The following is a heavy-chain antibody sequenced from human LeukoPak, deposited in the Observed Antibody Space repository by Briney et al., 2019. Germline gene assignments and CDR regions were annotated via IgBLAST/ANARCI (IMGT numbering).Heavy chain of an antibody. V-gene: IGHV1-18*01. CDR1: GYTFTSYG. CDR3: AREGYCSSTSCPPDAFDI. CDR2: ICAYNGNT. D-gene: IGHD2-2*01. Sequence: GASVKVSCKASGYTFTSYGISWVRQAPGQGLEWMGWICAYNGNTNYAQKLQGRVTMTTDTSTSTAYMELRSLRSDDTAVYYCAREGYCSSTSCPPDAFDIWGQGTMVTVSS. J-gene: IGHJ3*02.